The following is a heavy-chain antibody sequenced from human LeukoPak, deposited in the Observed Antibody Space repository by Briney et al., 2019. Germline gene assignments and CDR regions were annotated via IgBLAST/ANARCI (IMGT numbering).Heavy chain of an antibody. Sequence: GGSLRLSCAASGFTFSSYGMHWVRQAPGKGLEWVAFIRYDGSNKYYADSVEGRFTISRDNSKNTLYLQMNSLRAEDTAVYYCATDTYYYGSGSPDALDYWGQGTLVTVSS. CDR1: GFTFSSYG. V-gene: IGHV3-30*02. CDR3: ATDTYYYGSGSPDALDY. J-gene: IGHJ4*02. D-gene: IGHD3-10*01. CDR2: IRYDGSNK.